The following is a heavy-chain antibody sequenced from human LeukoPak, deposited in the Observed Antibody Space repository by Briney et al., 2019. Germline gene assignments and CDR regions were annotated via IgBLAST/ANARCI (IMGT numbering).Heavy chain of an antibody. CDR2: INPNSGGT. Sequence: GASVKVSCKASGYTFTGYYMHWVRQAPGQGLEWMGWINPNSGGTNYAQKFQGRVTMTRDTSISTAYMELSRLRSDDTAVYYCARALLKLATNAFDIWGQGTMVTVSS. CDR3: ARALLKLATNAFDI. V-gene: IGHV1-2*02. D-gene: IGHD1-1*01. J-gene: IGHJ3*02. CDR1: GYTFTGYY.